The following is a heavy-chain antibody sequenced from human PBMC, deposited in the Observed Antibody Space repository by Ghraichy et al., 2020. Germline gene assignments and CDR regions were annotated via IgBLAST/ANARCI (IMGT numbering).Heavy chain of an antibody. CDR3: ARVAVGDPPYYYYSGMDV. J-gene: IGHJ6*02. Sequence: SETLSLTCAVFGGSFSRPYWSWIRQSPVKGLEWIGEINHAGSTNYNPSLKGRVTISVDTSKNQFSLKLDSVTAADTAVYCCARVAVGDPPYYYYSGMDVWGQGTTVAVSS. CDR2: INHAGST. D-gene: IGHD6-19*01. CDR1: GGSFSRPY. V-gene: IGHV4-34*01.